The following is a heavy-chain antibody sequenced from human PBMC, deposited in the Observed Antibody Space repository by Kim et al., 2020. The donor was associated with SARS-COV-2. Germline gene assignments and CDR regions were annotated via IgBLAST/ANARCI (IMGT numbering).Heavy chain of an antibody. CDR2: IYYSGST. CDR1: GGSISSSSYY. J-gene: IGHJ6*02. CDR3: ARRLDQAAAGTEAGYYYYGMDV. V-gene: IGHV4-39*01. D-gene: IGHD6-13*01. Sequence: SETLSLTCTVSGGSISSSSYYWGWIRQPPGKGLEWIGSIYYSGSTYYNPSLKSRVTISVDTSKNQFSLKLSSVTAADTAVYYCARRLDQAAAGTEAGYYYYGMDVWGQGTTVTVSS.